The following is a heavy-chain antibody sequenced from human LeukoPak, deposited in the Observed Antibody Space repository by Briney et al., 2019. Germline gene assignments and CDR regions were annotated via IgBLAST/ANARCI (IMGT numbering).Heavy chain of an antibody. V-gene: IGHV1-3*01. J-gene: IGHJ4*02. CDR1: GYTFTSYA. CDR2: INAGNGNT. D-gene: IGHD4-17*01. CDR3: ARDGDYGDYYFDY. Sequence: ASVKVSCKASGYTFTSYAMHWVRQAPGQKLEWMGWINAGNGNTKYSQKLQGRVTITRDTSASTAYMELSSLRSEDTAVYYCARDGDYGDYYFDYCGQGTLVTVSS.